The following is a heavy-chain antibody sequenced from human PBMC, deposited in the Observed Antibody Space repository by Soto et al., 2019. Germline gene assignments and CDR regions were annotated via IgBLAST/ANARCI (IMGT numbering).Heavy chain of an antibody. V-gene: IGHV3-23*01. Sequence: EVQLLESGGGLVQPGGSLRLSCAASGFTFSSYVMNWVRQAPGRGLEWVSSIASSGGSTYFADSVKARFTISRDNSKNTLSLQMNSLRADDTDVYYCARGDFSFDHWGQGTQVTVSS. CDR1: GFTFSSYV. CDR3: ARGDFSFDH. J-gene: IGHJ4*02. D-gene: IGHD2-21*02. CDR2: IASSGGST.